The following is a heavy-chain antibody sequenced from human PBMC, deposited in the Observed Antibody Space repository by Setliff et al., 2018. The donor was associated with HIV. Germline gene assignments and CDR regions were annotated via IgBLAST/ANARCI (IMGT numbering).Heavy chain of an antibody. Sequence: PSETLSLTCTVSGGSISSSSYYWGWIRQPPGKGLEWIGSIYYSGNTYYKPSLKSRVTISVDTSKNQFSLKLSSVTATDTAVYFCARRGGISATLSVRAFDSWGQGTLVTV. D-gene: IGHD6-13*01. CDR3: ARRGGISATLSVRAFDS. CDR1: GGSISSSSYY. V-gene: IGHV4-39*01. CDR2: IYYSGNT. J-gene: IGHJ4*02.